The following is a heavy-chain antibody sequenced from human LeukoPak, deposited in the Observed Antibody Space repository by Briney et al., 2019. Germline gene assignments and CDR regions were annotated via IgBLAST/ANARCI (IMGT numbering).Heavy chain of an antibody. CDR3: ARRRYYDSSGYLE. CDR2: IYYSGRT. J-gene: IGHJ1*01. Sequence: SETLSLTCTIFGDSVSRSDSYWDWIRQPPGKGLEWIGTIYYSGRTYYSPSLKSRVTLSVDMSNNKFSLTLSSLTAADTALYFCARRRYYDSSGYLEWGQGTQVTVSS. V-gene: IGHV4-39*01. CDR1: GDSVSRSDSY. D-gene: IGHD3-22*01.